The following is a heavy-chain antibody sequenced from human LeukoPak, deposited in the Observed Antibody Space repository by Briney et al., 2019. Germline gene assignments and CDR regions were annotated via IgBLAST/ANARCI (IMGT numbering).Heavy chain of an antibody. Sequence: SETLSLTCTVSGGSISSYYWSWIRQPPGKGLEWVGYIYYSGSTNYNPSLKSRVTISVDTSKNQISLKLSSVTAADTAVYYCARGPNYSSGYHHFDYWGQGTLVTVSS. CDR2: IYYSGST. V-gene: IGHV4-59*01. D-gene: IGHD3-22*01. J-gene: IGHJ4*02. CDR3: ARGPNYSSGYHHFDY. CDR1: GGSISSYY.